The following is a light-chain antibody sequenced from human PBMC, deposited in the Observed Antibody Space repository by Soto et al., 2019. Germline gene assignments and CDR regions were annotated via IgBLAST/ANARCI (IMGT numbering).Light chain of an antibody. CDR3: NSYGGTNNYVV. J-gene: IGLJ2*01. CDR1: TSNIGSNT. Sequence: QSVLTQPPSASGTPGQRVTISCSGITSNIGSNTVNWYQQLPGTAPKLLIYSNNQRPSGVPDRFSGSKSGTSASLAISGLQSEDEADYFCNSYGGTNNYVVFGGGTKLTVL. V-gene: IGLV1-44*01. CDR2: SNN.